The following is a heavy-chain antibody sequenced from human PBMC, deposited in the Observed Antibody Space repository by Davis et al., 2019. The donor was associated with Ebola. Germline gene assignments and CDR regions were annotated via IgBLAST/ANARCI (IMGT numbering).Heavy chain of an antibody. CDR1: GYTFTGYY. J-gene: IGHJ5*02. D-gene: IGHD2-8*01. Sequence: ASVKVSCKASGYTFTGYYMHWVRQAPGQGLEWMGWMNPNSGNTGYAQKFQGRVTITRNTSISTAYMELSSLRSEDTAVYYCARVPRHVRWFDPWGQGTLVTVSS. V-gene: IGHV1-8*03. CDR2: MNPNSGNT. CDR3: ARVPRHVRWFDP.